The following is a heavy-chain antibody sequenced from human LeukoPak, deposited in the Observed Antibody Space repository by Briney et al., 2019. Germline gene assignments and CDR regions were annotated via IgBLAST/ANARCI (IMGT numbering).Heavy chain of an antibody. V-gene: IGHV1-46*01. CDR3: AKVGGVVIPGSY. CDR1: GYTFTCYY. D-gene: IGHD3-3*01. J-gene: IGHJ4*02. Sequence: GASVKVSCKASGYTFTCYYMHWVRQAPGQGLEWMGIINPSGGSTSYAQKFQGRVTMTRDMSTSTVYMELSSLRAEDTAVYFCAKVGGVVIPGSYWGQGTLVTISS. CDR2: INPSGGST.